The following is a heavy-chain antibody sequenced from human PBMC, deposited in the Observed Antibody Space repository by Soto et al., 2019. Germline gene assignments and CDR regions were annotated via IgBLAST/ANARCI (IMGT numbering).Heavy chain of an antibody. CDR2: IYHSGST. J-gene: IGHJ4*02. D-gene: IGHD2-15*01. CDR3: DRDPVDPRGFDY. Sequence: QVQLQESGPGLVKPSGTLSLTCAVSGGSISSSNWWSWVRQPPGKGREWIGGIYHSGSTNYNPSLKSRVTISVDKAKNQFSLKLSSVTAADTAVYYCDRDPVDPRGFDYWGQGTLVTVSS. CDR1: GGSISSSNW. V-gene: IGHV4-4*02.